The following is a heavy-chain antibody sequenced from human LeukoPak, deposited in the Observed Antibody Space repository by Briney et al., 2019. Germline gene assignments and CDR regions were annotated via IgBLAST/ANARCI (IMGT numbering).Heavy chain of an antibody. Sequence: GGSLRLSCAASGFTFSSYAMSWVRQAPGRGREGVSGIRGSGGSTYYADSVKGRFTISRDNSKNTLYLQMNSLRAEDTAVYYCAKPQTYYYDSSGYYYDDYWGQGTLVTVSS. J-gene: IGHJ4*02. D-gene: IGHD3-22*01. CDR3: AKPQTYYYDSSGYYYDDY. V-gene: IGHV3-23*01. CDR1: GFTFSSYA. CDR2: IRGSGGST.